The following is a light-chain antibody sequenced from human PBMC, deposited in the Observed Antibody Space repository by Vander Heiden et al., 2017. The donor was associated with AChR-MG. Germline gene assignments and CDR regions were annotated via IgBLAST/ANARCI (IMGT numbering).Light chain of an antibody. J-gene: IGKJ4*01. CDR1: QSLRTSY. CDR2: DAS. Sequence: EIVLTQSPGTLSLSPGERATLSCRASQSLRTSYLAWYQQKPGQAPRLLIYDASSRATDIPDRFSGSGSGTDFTLTISRLEPQDFAVYYCQQYHRSPLTFGGGTKVEIK. CDR3: QQYHRSPLT. V-gene: IGKV3-20*01.